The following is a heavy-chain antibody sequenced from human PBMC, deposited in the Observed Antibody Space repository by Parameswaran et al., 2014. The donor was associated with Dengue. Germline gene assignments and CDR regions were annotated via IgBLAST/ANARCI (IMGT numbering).Heavy chain of an antibody. CDR1: GYTFTGYY. CDR2: INPNSGGT. V-gene: IGHV1-2*02. CDR3: ARVTRFFGYYGMDV. J-gene: IGHJ6*02. Sequence: PSVKVSCKASGYTFTGYYMHWVRQAPGQGLEWMGWINPNSGGTNYAQKFQGRVTMTRDTSISTAYMELSRLRSDDTAVYYCARVTRFFGYYGMDVWGQGTTVTVSS. D-gene: IGHD3-3*01.